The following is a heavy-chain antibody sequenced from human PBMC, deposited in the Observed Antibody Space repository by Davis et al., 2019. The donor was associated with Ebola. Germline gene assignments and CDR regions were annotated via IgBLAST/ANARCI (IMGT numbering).Heavy chain of an antibody. CDR1: GFIFSDYA. CDR3: ARVGIASGTALKGIDY. D-gene: IGHD1-1*01. V-gene: IGHV3-30*14. Sequence: GESLKISCAASGFIFSDYAMQWVRQAPGGGLEWVAVIAFDGNNEYYADSAKGRFTISRDNSKNTLHLQMNRLREEDTAVYYCARVGIASGTALKGIDYWGQGTLVTVSS. J-gene: IGHJ4*02. CDR2: IAFDGNNE.